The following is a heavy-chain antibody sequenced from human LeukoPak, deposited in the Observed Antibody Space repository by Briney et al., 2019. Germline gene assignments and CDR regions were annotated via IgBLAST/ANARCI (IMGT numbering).Heavy chain of an antibody. CDR3: AKDRGYSYGWVDY. Sequence: GRSLRLSCAASGFTFSSHGMHWVRQAPGKGLEWVAVISYDGSNKYYADSVKGRFTISRDNSKNTLYLQMNSLRAEDTAVYYCAKDRGYSYGWVDYWGQGTLVTVSS. D-gene: IGHD5-18*01. CDR1: GFTFSSHG. CDR2: ISYDGSNK. V-gene: IGHV3-30*18. J-gene: IGHJ4*02.